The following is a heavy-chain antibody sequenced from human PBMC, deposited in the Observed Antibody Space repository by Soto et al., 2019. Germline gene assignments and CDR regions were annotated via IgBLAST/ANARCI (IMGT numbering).Heavy chain of an antibody. CDR2: ISYDGSDK. D-gene: IGHD6-13*01. CDR1: GFTFSSYG. V-gene: IGHV3-30*03. CDR3: GAGQYFSDY. Sequence: QVQLVESGGGVVQPGRSLRLSCAASGFTFSSYGMHWVRQAPGKGLEWVALISYDGSDKYYADSVKGRFTISRDNSKNRLYLQMNSRGGGDTAVYYCGAGQYFSDYWGEGGLV. J-gene: IGHJ4*02.